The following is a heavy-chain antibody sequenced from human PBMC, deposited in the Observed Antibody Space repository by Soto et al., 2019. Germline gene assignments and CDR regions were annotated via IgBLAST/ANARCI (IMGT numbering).Heavy chain of an antibody. V-gene: IGHV4-39*01. CDR3: ARQPRDPYCSGGSCYY. Sequence: QLQLQESGPGLVKPSETLSLTCTVSGGSISSTSYYWDWIRQPPGKGLEWIGSIYYSGSTYYNPSLKSRVTISVDTSKNQFSLKLSSVTAADTAVYYCARQPRDPYCSGGSCYYWGQGTLVTVSS. CDR1: GGSISSTSYY. CDR2: IYYSGST. J-gene: IGHJ4*02. D-gene: IGHD2-15*01.